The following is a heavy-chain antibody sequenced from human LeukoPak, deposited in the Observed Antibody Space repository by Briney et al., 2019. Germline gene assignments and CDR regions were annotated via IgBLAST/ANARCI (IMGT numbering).Heavy chain of an antibody. CDR2: ISPYSGNT. Sequence: ASVTVSCTASGYTFTGYGISWVRQAPGQGLEWMGWISPYSGNTNYAQKFQGRITVTTDTSTSTAYMELRSLRSDDTAVYYCARGYNDYCGQGTLVTVYS. CDR1: GYTFTGYG. CDR3: ARGYNDY. J-gene: IGHJ4*02. D-gene: IGHD1-1*01. V-gene: IGHV1-18*01.